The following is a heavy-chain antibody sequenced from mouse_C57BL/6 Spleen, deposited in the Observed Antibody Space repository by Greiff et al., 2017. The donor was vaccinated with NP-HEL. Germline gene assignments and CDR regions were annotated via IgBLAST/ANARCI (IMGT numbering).Heavy chain of an antibody. V-gene: IGHV1-42*01. CDR3: ARGALITTVVPYWYFDV. D-gene: IGHD1-1*01. J-gene: IGHJ1*03. CDR1: GYSFTGYY. Sequence: EVKLEESGPELVKPGASVKISCKASGYSFTGYYMNWVKQSPEKSLEWIGEINPSTGGTTYNQKFKAKATLTVDKSSSTAYMQLKSLTSEDSAVYYCARGALITTVVPYWYFDVWGTGTTVTVSS. CDR2: INPSTGGT.